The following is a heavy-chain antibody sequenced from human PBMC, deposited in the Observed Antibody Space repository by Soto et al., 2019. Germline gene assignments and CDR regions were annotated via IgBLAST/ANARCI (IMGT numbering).Heavy chain of an antibody. Sequence: PGGSLRLSCAASGFTFSNYAMSWVRQAPGKGLEWVSAISGSGGSTYYADSLMGRFTISRGNSKNTLYLQMNSLRAEDTAVYYCAKPNLYCSSTSCYDYWGQGTLVTVSS. CDR2: ISGSGGST. CDR1: GFTFSNYA. J-gene: IGHJ4*02. V-gene: IGHV3-23*01. CDR3: AKPNLYCSSTSCYDY. D-gene: IGHD2-2*01.